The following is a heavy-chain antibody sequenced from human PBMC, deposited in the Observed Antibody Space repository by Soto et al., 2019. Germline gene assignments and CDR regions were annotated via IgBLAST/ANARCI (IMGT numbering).Heavy chain of an antibody. CDR3: ALATTYYYDSSGYPY. CDR2: ISYDGSNK. CDR1: GFTFSSYG. V-gene: IGHV3-30*03. J-gene: IGHJ4*02. Sequence: GGSLRLSCAASGFTFSSYGMHWVRQAPGKGLEWVAVISYDGSNKYYADSVKGRFTISRDNSKNTLYLQMNSLRAEDTAVYYCALATTYYYDSSGYPYWGQGTLVTVSS. D-gene: IGHD3-22*01.